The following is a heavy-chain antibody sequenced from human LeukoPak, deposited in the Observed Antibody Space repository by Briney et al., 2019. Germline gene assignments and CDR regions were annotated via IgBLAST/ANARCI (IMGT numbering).Heavy chain of an antibody. V-gene: IGHV3-30*04. CDR1: AFTFSSYA. J-gene: IGHJ4*02. CDR2: ISYDGSVK. CDR3: ARDDDFWHFDY. D-gene: IGHD3-3*01. Sequence: GGSLRLSCAASAFTFSSYAIHWVRQAPGKGLEWVAAISYDGSVKNYADSVKGRFTISRDNSKSTLYLQMNSLRAEDTAVYYCARDDDFWHFDYWGQGPLVTVSS.